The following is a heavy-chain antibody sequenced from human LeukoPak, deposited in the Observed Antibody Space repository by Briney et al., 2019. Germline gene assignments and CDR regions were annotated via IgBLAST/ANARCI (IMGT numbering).Heavy chain of an antibody. CDR3: AKAAYLGGSGPYFDY. CDR2: ISGSGGST. Sequence: GGSLRLSCAASGFTFSSYAMSWVPQAPGKGLEWASAISGSGGSTYYADSVKGRFSISRDNSKNTLYLQMNSLRAEDTAVYYCAKAAYLGGSGPYFDYWGQGTLVTVSS. V-gene: IGHV3-23*01. J-gene: IGHJ4*02. CDR1: GFTFSSYA. D-gene: IGHD2-15*01.